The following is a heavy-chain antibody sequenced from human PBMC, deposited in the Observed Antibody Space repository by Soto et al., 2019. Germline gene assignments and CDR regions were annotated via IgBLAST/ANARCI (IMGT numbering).Heavy chain of an antibody. CDR2: IIPIFGTA. CDR1: GGTFSSYA. Sequence: QVQLVQSGAEVKKPGSSVKVSCKASGGTFSSYAISWVRQAPGQGLEWMGGIIPIFGTANYAQKFQGRVTITADEYTSTAYMELSSLRSEDTAVYYCARGRALAARPNYYYYGMDVWGQGTTVTVSS. CDR3: ARGRALAARPNYYYYGMDV. V-gene: IGHV1-69*01. D-gene: IGHD6-6*01. J-gene: IGHJ6*02.